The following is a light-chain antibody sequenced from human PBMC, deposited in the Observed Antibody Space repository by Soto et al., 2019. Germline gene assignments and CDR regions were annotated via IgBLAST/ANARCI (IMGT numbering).Light chain of an antibody. V-gene: IGLV2-23*01. Sequence: SVLTQPASVSGSAGQSITISCTGTTSFVGTYNFVSWYQQQPGKAPQVLIYEDTKRPSGVSNRFSGSTSGSTASLTISGLQTEDEADYYCCSYVGASTYVFGTGTKVTVL. CDR2: EDT. J-gene: IGLJ1*01. CDR1: TSFVGTYNF. CDR3: CSYVGASTYV.